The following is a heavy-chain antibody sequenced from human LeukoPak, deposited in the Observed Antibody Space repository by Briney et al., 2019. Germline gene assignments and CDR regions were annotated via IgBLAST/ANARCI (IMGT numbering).Heavy chain of an antibody. CDR1: GGSISSYY. D-gene: IGHD2-21*01. J-gene: IGHJ4*02. Sequence: KSSETLSLTCTVSGGSISSYYWSWIRQPPGKGLEWIGYIYYSGSTNYNPSLKSRVTISVDTSKNQFSLKLSSVTAADTAVYYCARHMWPPDYFDYWGQGTLVTVSS. V-gene: IGHV4-59*08. CDR2: IYYSGST. CDR3: ARHMWPPDYFDY.